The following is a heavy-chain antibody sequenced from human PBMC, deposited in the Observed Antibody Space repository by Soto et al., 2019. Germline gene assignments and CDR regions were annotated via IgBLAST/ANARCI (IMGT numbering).Heavy chain of an antibody. J-gene: IGHJ6*02. Sequence: PGGSLRLSCAASGFTFSSYGMHWVRQAPGKGLKWVAVIWYDGSNKYYADSVKGRFTISRDNSKNTLYLQMNSLRAEDTAVYYCARQHRDILFGLRWNGMDVWCQGTTVYVS. CDR2: IWYDGSNK. CDR3: ARQHRDILFGLRWNGMDV. D-gene: IGHD3-9*01. CDR1: GFTFSSYG. V-gene: IGHV3-33*01.